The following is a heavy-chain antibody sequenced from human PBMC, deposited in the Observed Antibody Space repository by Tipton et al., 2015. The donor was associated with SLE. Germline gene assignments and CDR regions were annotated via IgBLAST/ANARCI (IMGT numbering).Heavy chain of an antibody. CDR1: GFTFSDYA. V-gene: IGHV3-23*01. J-gene: IGHJ6*02. CDR3: ARDPGIANGMGD. Sequence: SLRLSCAASGFTFSDYAMIWVRQAPGEGLEWVSAIGGSGVSTFDADSVRGRFTISRDNSKNTLYLHMNSLRAEDTAIYYCARDPGIANGMGDWGRGTTLTVSS. CDR2: IGGSGVST. D-gene: IGHD1-1*01.